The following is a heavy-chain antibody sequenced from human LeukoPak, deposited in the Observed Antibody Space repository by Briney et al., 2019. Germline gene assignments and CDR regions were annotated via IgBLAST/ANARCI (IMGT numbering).Heavy chain of an antibody. CDR2: IDYSGST. J-gene: IGHJ6*02. V-gene: IGHV4-61*08. CDR3: AREAWVSGDSKYRYYGIDV. Sequence: SETLSLTCTVSADSVSSTDHYWSWIRQPPGTGLEWIGYIDYSGSTNYTPSLKSRVTISVDTSKNQFSLKLSSVTAADTALYYCAREAWVSGDSKYRYYGIDVWGQGTTVTVSS. CDR1: ADSVSSTDHY. D-gene: IGHD4-17*01.